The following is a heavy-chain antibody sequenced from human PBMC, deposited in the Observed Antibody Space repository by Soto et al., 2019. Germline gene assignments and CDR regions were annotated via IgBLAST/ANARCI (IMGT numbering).Heavy chain of an antibody. CDR1: GFTFSSYG. D-gene: IGHD4-4*01. V-gene: IGHV3-30*18. J-gene: IGHJ4*02. CDR2: ISYDGSNK. Sequence: GGSLRLSCAASGFTFSSYGMHWVRQAPGKGLEWVAVISYDGSNKYYADSVKGRFTISRDNSKNTLYLQMNSLRAEDTAVYYCAKDLQATSTWGQGTLVTVSS. CDR3: AKDLQATST.